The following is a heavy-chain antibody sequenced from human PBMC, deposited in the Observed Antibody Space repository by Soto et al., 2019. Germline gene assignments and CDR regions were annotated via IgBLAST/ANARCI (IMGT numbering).Heavy chain of an antibody. CDR2: IYYSGST. D-gene: IGHD5-12*01. V-gene: IGHV4-59*01. Sequence: SETLSLTCTVSGGSISSYYWSWIRQPPGKGLEWIGYIYYSGSTNYNPSLKSRVTISVDTSKNQFSLKLSSVTAADTAVYYCARDVGYYYYYYGMDVWGQGTTVTVSS. J-gene: IGHJ6*02. CDR1: GGSISSYY. CDR3: ARDVGYYYYYYGMDV.